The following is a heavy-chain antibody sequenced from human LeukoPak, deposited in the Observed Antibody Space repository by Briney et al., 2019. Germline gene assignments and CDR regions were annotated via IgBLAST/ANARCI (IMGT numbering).Heavy chain of an antibody. CDR2: ISSSSATI. D-gene: IGHD5-12*01. CDR1: GFTFSSYA. Sequence: GGSLRLSCAASGFTFSSYAMSWVRQAPGKGLESVSYISSSSATIFYADSVKGRFTISRDNAKNSLYLQMNSLRPEDTAVYYCAKGYSGYDYAFNIWGQGTMVTVSS. J-gene: IGHJ3*02. CDR3: AKGYSGYDYAFNI. V-gene: IGHV3-48*01.